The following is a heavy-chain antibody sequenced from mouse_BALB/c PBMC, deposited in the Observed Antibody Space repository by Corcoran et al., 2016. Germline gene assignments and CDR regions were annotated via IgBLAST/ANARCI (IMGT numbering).Heavy chain of an antibody. CDR1: GYTFTIYG. V-gene: IGHV9-1*02. J-gene: IGHJ4*01. Sequence: QILLVKAGPELKKTGGTVSSSCKASGYTFTIYGMNWVKQDPGKGLKWMGWINTYTGEPTYADDFKGRFAFSLETSASTAYLQINNLKNEDMATYFCARFDGYYAMDYWGQGTSVAVSS. CDR3: ARFDGYYAMDY. D-gene: IGHD2-3*01. CDR2: INTYTGEP.